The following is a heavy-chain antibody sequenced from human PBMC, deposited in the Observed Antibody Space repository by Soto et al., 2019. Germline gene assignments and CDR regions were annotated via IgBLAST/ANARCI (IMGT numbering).Heavy chain of an antibody. J-gene: IGHJ4*02. Sequence: QVQLVQSGAEVKKPGASVKVSCKASGYTFTGYYMHWVRQAPGQGLEWMRWINPNSGGTNYAQKFQGWVTMTRDTSISTASMELSRLRSDDTAVYYCAREREQYYYDSSGFDHWGQGTLVTVSS. CDR3: AREREQYYYDSSGFDH. D-gene: IGHD3-22*01. CDR2: INPNSGGT. V-gene: IGHV1-2*04. CDR1: GYTFTGYY.